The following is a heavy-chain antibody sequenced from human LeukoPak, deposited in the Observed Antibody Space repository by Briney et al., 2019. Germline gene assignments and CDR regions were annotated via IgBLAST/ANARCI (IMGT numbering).Heavy chain of an antibody. CDR2: MDSRGHSI. CDR1: GLTFSSYE. Sequence: GGSLRLSCTVSGLTFSSYEMNWVRQAPGKGLEWVSKMDSRGHSIYYADSVKGRFSISRDNAKNSLFMQMNSLRAEDTAIYYCARGRGNGSPSYFDYWGQGALVTVSS. V-gene: IGHV3-48*03. D-gene: IGHD1-26*01. CDR3: ARGRGNGSPSYFDY. J-gene: IGHJ4*02.